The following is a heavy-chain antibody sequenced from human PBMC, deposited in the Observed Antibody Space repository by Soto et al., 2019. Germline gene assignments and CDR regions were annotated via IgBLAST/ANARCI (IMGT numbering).Heavy chain of an antibody. D-gene: IGHD6-19*01. CDR1: GYTFTSYG. V-gene: IGHV1-18*01. CDR3: ARDRFYEYSSGRARAFDI. J-gene: IGHJ3*02. CDR2: ISAYNGNT. Sequence: QVQLVQSGAEVKKPGASVKVSCKASGYTFTSYGISWVRQAPGQGLEWMGWISAYNGNTNYAQKLQGRVTMTTDTSTSTAYRELRSLRSDDTAVYYCARDRFYEYSSGRARAFDIWGQGTMVTVSS.